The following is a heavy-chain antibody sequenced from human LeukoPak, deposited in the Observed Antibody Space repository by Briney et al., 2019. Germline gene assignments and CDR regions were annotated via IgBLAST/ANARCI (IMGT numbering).Heavy chain of an antibody. CDR2: ISTSGST. CDR3: ARGIQWELLFFEY. Sequence: SETLSLTCTVSGGSISSHYWSWIRQPAGKGLEWIGRISTSGSTNYNPSLKSRVTMSVDTPKKHFSLKLSSVTAADTAVYYCARGIQWELLFFEYWGQGTLVTVSS. D-gene: IGHD1-26*01. J-gene: IGHJ4*02. V-gene: IGHV4-4*07. CDR1: GGSISSHY.